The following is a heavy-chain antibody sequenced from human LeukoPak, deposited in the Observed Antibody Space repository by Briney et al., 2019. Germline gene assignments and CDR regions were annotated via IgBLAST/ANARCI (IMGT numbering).Heavy chain of an antibody. CDR1: GYTFTGYY. Sequence: GASVKVSCKASGYTFTGYYMHWVRQASGQGLEWMGGVIPLFGTSNYAQKFQGRVTITADKSTSTAYMELSSLRSEDTAVYYCACQIEVGATHRGYHYYMDVWGKGSTVTVSS. V-gene: IGHV1-69*06. CDR3: ACQIEVGATHRGYHYYMDV. CDR2: VIPLFGTS. J-gene: IGHJ6*03. D-gene: IGHD1-26*01.